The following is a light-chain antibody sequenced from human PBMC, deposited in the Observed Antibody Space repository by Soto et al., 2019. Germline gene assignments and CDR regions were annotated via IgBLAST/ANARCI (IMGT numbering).Light chain of an antibody. V-gene: IGKV3-15*01. Sequence: EIVMTQSPATLSVSPGERATLSCRASQSVSSNLAWYQQKPGQAPRLLIYGASTRATGIPARFSGSGSGTEFTLTISSLQSEDFAVYYCQQYNNWPLTFGRGTKVDNK. CDR1: QSVSSN. CDR3: QQYNNWPLT. CDR2: GAS. J-gene: IGKJ1*01.